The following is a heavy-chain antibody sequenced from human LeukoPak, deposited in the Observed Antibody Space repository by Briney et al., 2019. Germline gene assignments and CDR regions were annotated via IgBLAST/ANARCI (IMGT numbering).Heavy chain of an antibody. CDR1: GFTFSSYA. D-gene: IGHD3-9*01. CDR2: ISGSGGSI. J-gene: IGHJ4*02. V-gene: IGHV3-23*01. Sequence: GGSLRLSCAASGFTFSSYAMSWVRQAPGKGLEWVSSISGSGGSIYYADSVKGRFTISRDNSKNTLYLQMNSLRAEDTAVYYCAKQDWSNPDYFDYWGQGTLVTVSS. CDR3: AKQDWSNPDYFDY.